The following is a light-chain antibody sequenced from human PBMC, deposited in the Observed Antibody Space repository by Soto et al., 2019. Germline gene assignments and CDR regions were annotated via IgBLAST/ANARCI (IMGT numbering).Light chain of an antibody. CDR3: CSYAGSPWV. J-gene: IGLJ3*02. Sequence: QSVLTQPAPVSGSPGQSITISCTGTSSDVGSYNLVSWYQQHPGKAPKLMIYEVSKRPSGVSNRFSGSKSGNTASLTISGLQAEDEADYYCCSYAGSPWVFGGGTKLTVL. CDR2: EVS. CDR1: SSDVGSYNL. V-gene: IGLV2-23*02.